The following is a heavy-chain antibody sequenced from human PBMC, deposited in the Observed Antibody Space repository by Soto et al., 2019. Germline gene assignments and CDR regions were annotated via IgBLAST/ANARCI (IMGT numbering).Heavy chain of an antibody. D-gene: IGHD3-9*01. Sequence: QVQLQESGPGLVRPSETLSLTFTVSSDSISGLYWTWIRQPAGQGLEWIGRIYSSGETNYNPSLTGRVIMSLDTSKNQFSLNLTSVTAADTAVYYCARASQCKSYFDCFAWLDYWGQGTLVTVSS. CDR2: IYSSGET. J-gene: IGHJ4*02. V-gene: IGHV4-4*07. CDR1: SDSISGLY. CDR3: ARASQCKSYFDCFAWLDY.